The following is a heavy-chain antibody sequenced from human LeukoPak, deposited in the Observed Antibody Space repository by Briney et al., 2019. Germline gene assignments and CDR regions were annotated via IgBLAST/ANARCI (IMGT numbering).Heavy chain of an antibody. V-gene: IGHV3-30*02. Sequence: GGSLRLSCAASGFTFSSYGMHWVRQAPGKGLEWVAFIRYDGSNKYYADSVKGRFTISRDNSKNTLYLQMNSLRAEDTAVCYCAKTPAIFTDYMDVWGKGTTVTVSS. CDR1: GFTFSSYG. D-gene: IGHD3-3*01. CDR3: AKTPAIFTDYMDV. CDR2: IRYDGSNK. J-gene: IGHJ6*03.